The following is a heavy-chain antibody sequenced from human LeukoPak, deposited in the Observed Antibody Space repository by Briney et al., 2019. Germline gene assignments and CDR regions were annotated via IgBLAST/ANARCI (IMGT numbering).Heavy chain of an antibody. Sequence: GGSLRLSCVASGFTFTNYAMSWVRQAPGKGLEWVSAITGSDGSSYYADSVKGRFTISRDNSKNTLYLQGNSLRAEDTAVYYCAKWGDYDILTGYYVPDYWGQGTLVTVSS. CDR2: ITGSDGSS. CDR1: GFTFTNYA. V-gene: IGHV3-23*01. D-gene: IGHD3-9*01. CDR3: AKWGDYDILTGYYVPDY. J-gene: IGHJ4*02.